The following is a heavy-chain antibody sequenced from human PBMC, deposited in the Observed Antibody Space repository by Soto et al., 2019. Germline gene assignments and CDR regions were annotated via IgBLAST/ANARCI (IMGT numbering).Heavy chain of an antibody. V-gene: IGHV1-69*12. CDR1: GGSFSSYA. CDR3: ARDRSGDYYELPY. D-gene: IGHD3-22*01. Sequence: QVQLVQSGAEVKKPGSSVKVSCKASGGSFSSYAICWVRQAPGQGLEWMGGIIPMFGTANYAQNFQGRVSITADESTSTVYMELTSLRSDDTAVYYCARDRSGDYYELPYWGQGTLVTVSS. CDR2: IIPMFGTA. J-gene: IGHJ4*02.